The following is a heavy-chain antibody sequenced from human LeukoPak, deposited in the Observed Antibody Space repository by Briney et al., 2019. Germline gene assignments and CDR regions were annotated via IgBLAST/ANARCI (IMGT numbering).Heavy chain of an antibody. CDR2: ISSSSSYR. CDR3: ARDRGYDYVWVSYRYTDPFDY. CDR1: GFTFSSYS. J-gene: IGHJ4*02. Sequence: GGSLRLSCAASGFTFSSYSMNWVRQAPGKGLEWVSCISSSSSYRYYADSVKGRFTISRDNAKNLLYLQMNSLRAQDTAVYYCARDRGYDYVWVSYRYTDPFDYWGQGTLVTVSS. V-gene: IGHV3-21*01. D-gene: IGHD3-16*02.